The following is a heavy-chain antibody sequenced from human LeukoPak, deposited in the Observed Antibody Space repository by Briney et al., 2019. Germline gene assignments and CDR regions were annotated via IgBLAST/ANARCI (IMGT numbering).Heavy chain of an antibody. V-gene: IGHV3-23*01. CDR3: AKANDYGGYEFDY. J-gene: IGHJ4*02. Sequence: PGGSLRLSFPASELTFSSYALSWVPQPPGRGREGVSAISGSGGSTYYADSVKGRFTISRDNSKNTLYLQMNSLRAEDTAVYYCAKANDYGGYEFDYWGQGTLVTVSS. CDR1: ELTFSSYA. D-gene: IGHD4-23*01. CDR2: ISGSGGST.